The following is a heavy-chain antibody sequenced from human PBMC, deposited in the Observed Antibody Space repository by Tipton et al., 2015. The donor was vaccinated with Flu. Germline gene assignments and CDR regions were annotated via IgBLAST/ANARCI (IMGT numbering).Heavy chain of an antibody. CDR2: IFYSGST. CDR1: GGSISSYY. J-gene: IGHJ5*02. D-gene: IGHD4-11*01. V-gene: IGHV4-59*08. CDR3: ARHPSASTSPFDP. Sequence: TLSLTCTVSGGSISSYYWSWIRQPPGKGLEWIGYIFYSGSTNYNPSLKSRVTITVDTSKNQFSLKLSPVTAADTAVYYCARHPSASTSPFDPWGQGTLVTVSS.